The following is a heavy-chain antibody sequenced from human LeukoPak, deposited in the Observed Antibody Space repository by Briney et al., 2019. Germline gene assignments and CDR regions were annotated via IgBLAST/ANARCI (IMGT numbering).Heavy chain of an antibody. V-gene: IGHV2-70*11. J-gene: IGHJ6*03. CDR3: ARGSSCSYYYYMDV. Sequence: ESGPTLVNPTQTLTLTCTFPGFSLSTSGMCVSWIRQPPGKALEWLARIDWDDDKYYSTSLKTRLTISKDTSKNQVVLTMTNMDPVDTATYYCARGSSCSYYYYMDVWGKGTTVTVSS. CDR2: IDWDDDK. CDR1: GFSLSTSGMC. D-gene: IGHD2-15*01.